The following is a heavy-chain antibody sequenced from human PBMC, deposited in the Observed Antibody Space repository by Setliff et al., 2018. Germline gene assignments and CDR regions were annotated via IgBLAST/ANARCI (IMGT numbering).Heavy chain of an antibody. CDR2: VYCGDSDT. V-gene: IGHV5-51*01. J-gene: IGHJ3*02. CDR3: ARLGYSDAFDI. CDR1: EYTFTNYW. Sequence: GESLKISCKASEYTFTNYWIGWVRQMPGKGLEWMGVVYCGDSDTRYSPSFQGQVAMSADKSIRSAYLQWSSLKASDTAMYYCARLGYSDAFDIWGQGTMVTVSS. D-gene: IGHD5-18*01.